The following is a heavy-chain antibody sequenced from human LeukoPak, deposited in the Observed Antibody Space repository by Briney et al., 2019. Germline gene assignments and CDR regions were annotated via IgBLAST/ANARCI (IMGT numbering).Heavy chain of an antibody. Sequence: PSETLSLTCTVSGGSISSGGYYWSWIRQHPGKGLEWIGYIYYSGSTYYNPSLKSRVTISVDTSKNQFSLNLSSVTAADTAMYYCAPDYYDRSGYYYNYWGQGTPVTVSS. CDR1: GGSISSGGYY. V-gene: IGHV4-31*03. D-gene: IGHD3-22*01. CDR3: APDYYDRSGYYYNY. CDR2: IYYSGST. J-gene: IGHJ4*02.